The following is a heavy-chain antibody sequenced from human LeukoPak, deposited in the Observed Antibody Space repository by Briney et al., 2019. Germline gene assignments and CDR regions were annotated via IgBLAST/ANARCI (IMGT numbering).Heavy chain of an antibody. V-gene: IGHV3-11*01. CDR3: ASLRGVNR. Sequence: GGSLRLSCAASGFTFSDYYMSWIRQPPGKGLEWVSYISSSDTTIYYADSVRGRFTVSRDNAKNSLYLQMDSLSAEDTAVYYCASLRGVNRWGQGTLVTVSS. CDR2: ISSSDTTI. D-gene: IGHD3-10*01. J-gene: IGHJ4*02. CDR1: GFTFSDYY.